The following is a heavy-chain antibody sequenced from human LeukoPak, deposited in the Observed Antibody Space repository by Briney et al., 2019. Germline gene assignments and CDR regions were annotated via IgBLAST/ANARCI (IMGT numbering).Heavy chain of an antibody. D-gene: IGHD3-10*01. CDR2: IDYRGST. J-gene: IGHJ6*03. CDR1: GGSISSSSYY. CDR3: AGEGRHYGSGSQGYYYYYMDV. Sequence: SETLSLTCTVSGGSISSSSYYWGWIRQPPGKGLEWIGSIDYRGSTYYNPSLKSRVTISVDTSKNQFSLKLSSVTAADTAVYYCAGEGRHYGSGSQGYYYYYMDVWGKGTTVTISS. V-gene: IGHV4-39*07.